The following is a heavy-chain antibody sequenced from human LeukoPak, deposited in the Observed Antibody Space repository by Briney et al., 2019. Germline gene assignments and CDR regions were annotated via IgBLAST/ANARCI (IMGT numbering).Heavy chain of an antibody. D-gene: IGHD1-26*01. CDR1: GFAVSNNY. Sequence: PGGSLRLSCAASGFAVSNNYMSWVRQAPGKGLEWVSLINSGDSTYYADSVKGRFTISRDNSKNTLYLQMNSLRTEDTAVYYCAKGRVGANGYYYYGMDVWGQGTTVTVSS. J-gene: IGHJ6*02. CDR3: AKGRVGANGYYYYGMDV. CDR2: INSGDST. V-gene: IGHV3-53*05.